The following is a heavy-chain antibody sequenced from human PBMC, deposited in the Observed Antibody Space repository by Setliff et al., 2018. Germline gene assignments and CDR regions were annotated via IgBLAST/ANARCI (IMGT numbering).Heavy chain of an antibody. V-gene: IGHV4-34*01. CDR2: INHSGST. J-gene: IGHJ6*02. CDR3: ARLSWDGLRYYGLDV. D-gene: IGHD3-10*01. Sequence: SETLSLTCAASGFSFSNYWMHWVRQPPGKGLEWIGEINHSGSTNYIPSLKSRLTISVDTSRNQFSLKLRSVTAADTAVYYCARLSWDGLRYYGLDVWGQGATVTVSS. CDR1: GFSFSNYW.